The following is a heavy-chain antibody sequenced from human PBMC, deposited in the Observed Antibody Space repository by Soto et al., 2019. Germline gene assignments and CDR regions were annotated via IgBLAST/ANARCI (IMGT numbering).Heavy chain of an antibody. V-gene: IGHV3-74*01. D-gene: IGHD4-17*01. Sequence: EVQLVESGGGLVQPGGSLRLSCAASGFTFSLYWMYWVRQAPGKGLVWVSRISSDGSITTYADSVKGRFTISRDNANNTMYLQMNSLRAEDTAVFYCARDYGSAVLDVWGQGTTVTVS. CDR1: GFTFSLYW. CDR2: ISSDGSIT. CDR3: ARDYGSAVLDV. J-gene: IGHJ6*02.